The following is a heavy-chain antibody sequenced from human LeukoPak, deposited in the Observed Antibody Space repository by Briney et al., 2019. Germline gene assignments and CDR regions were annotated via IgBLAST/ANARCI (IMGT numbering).Heavy chain of an antibody. CDR3: ARDYSDYGYFDL. Sequence: GGSLRLSCAASGFTVSSDYMSWVRQAPGKGPEWVANIKQDGSEKYYVDSVKGRFTISRDNAKNSLHLQMNSLRAEDTAVYYCARDYSDYGYFDLWGRGTLVTVSS. D-gene: IGHD4-11*01. J-gene: IGHJ2*01. CDR1: GFTVSSDY. CDR2: IKQDGSEK. V-gene: IGHV3-7*01.